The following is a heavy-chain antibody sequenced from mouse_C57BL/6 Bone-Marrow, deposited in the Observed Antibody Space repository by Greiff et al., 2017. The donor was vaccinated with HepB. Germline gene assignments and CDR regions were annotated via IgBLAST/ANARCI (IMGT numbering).Heavy chain of an antibody. Sequence: VQLKQPGAELVKPGASVKLSCKASGYTFTSYWMHWVKQRPGQGLEWIGMIHPNSGSTNYNEKFKSKATLTVDKSSSTADMQLSSLTSEDSAVYYCARRGTEGFAYWGQGTLVTVSA. J-gene: IGHJ3*01. CDR2: IHPNSGST. CDR1: GYTFTSYW. CDR3: ARRGTEGFAY. D-gene: IGHD4-1*01. V-gene: IGHV1-64*01.